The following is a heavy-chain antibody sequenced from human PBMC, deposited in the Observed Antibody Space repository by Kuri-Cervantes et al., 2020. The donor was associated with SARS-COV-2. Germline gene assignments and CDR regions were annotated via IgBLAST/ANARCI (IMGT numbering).Heavy chain of an antibody. D-gene: IGHD1-20*01. Sequence: GGSLRLSCAASGFTFSNYWMHWVRQAPGKGLVWVSRIDSDGSSTSYADSVKGRFAISRDNAKNTLLLQMNSLRAEDTAVYYCAREGDRITSDYYFDYWGQGTLVTVSS. V-gene: IGHV3-74*01. CDR1: GFTFSNYW. CDR2: IDSDGSST. CDR3: AREGDRITSDYYFDY. J-gene: IGHJ4*02.